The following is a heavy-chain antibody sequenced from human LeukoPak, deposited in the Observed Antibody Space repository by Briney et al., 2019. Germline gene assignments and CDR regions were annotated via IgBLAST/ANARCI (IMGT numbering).Heavy chain of an antibody. J-gene: IGHJ6*03. CDR2: IYHTGST. CDR3: ARRGLAAAGTNYYYYYYMDV. D-gene: IGHD6-13*01. V-gene: IGHV4-59*04. CDR1: GGSISSYY. Sequence: ASETLSLTCTVSGGSISSYYWSWIRQPPGKGLEWIGNIYHTGSTYYNPSLKSRVTISVDTSKNQFSLKLSSVTAADTAVYYCARRGLAAAGTNYYYYYYMDVWGKGTTVTISS.